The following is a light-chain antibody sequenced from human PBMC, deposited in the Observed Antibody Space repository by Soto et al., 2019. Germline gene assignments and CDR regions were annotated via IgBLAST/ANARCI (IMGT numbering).Light chain of an antibody. CDR3: SSYAGSNNFPYV. CDR2: EVS. CDR1: SSDVGGSNY. V-gene: IGLV2-8*01. Sequence: QSVLTQPPSASGSPGQSVTISCTGTSSDVGGSNYVSWYQQHPGKAPKLMIYEVSKRPSGVPDRFSGSKSGNTASLTVSGLQDEDEADYYCSSYAGSNNFPYVFGSGTRSPS. J-gene: IGLJ1*01.